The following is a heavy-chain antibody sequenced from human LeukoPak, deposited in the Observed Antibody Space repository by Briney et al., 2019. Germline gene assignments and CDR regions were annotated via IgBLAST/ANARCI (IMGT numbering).Heavy chain of an antibody. CDR2: IRYDGNNE. V-gene: IGHV3-30*02. D-gene: IGHD1-26*01. Sequence: GGSLRLSCAASGFTFSSFGMHCVRQSPGKGLEWVTFIRYDGNNEYYANCVKGRFTISRDNSKYTLYLQMKSLRAEDTAVYYCARNPTISGSYSFDYYYYMDVWGKGTTVTVSS. J-gene: IGHJ6*03. CDR3: ARNPTISGSYSFDYYYYMDV. CDR1: GFTFSSFG.